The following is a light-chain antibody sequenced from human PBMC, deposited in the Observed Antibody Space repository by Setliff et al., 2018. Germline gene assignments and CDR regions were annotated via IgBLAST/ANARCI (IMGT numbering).Light chain of an antibody. Sequence: QSALTQPRSVSGSPGQSVTISCTGTSSDVGGYNYVSWYQQHPGKAPKFMIYDVSKRPSGVPDRFSGSKSGNTASLTISGLQAEDEADYYCSSYAGSYTSLYVFGTGTKV. CDR1: SSDVGGYNY. CDR3: SSYAGSYTSLYV. V-gene: IGLV2-11*01. CDR2: DVS. J-gene: IGLJ1*01.